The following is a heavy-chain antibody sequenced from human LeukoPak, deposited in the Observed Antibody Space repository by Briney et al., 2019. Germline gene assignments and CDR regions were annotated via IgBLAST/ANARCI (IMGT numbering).Heavy chain of an antibody. CDR1: GGSISRSNW. CDR2: IYFSGST. CDR3: ARGSGSYYGY. J-gene: IGHJ4*02. Sequence: SETLSLTCAVSGGSISRSNWWSWIRQPPGKGLEWIGYIYFSGSTYYNPSLKSRVTISVDTSKNQFSLKLSSVTAADTAVYYCARGSGSYYGYWGQGTLVTVSS. D-gene: IGHD1-26*01. V-gene: IGHV4-30-4*01.